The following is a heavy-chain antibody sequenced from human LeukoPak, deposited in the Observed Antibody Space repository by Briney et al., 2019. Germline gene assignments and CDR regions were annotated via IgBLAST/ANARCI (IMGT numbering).Heavy chain of an antibody. D-gene: IGHD4-17*01. V-gene: IGHV1-24*01. CDR3: ATVRSDYGDYYYYYGMDV. CDR1: RYTLTELS. Sequence: ASVKVSCKVSRYTLTELSMHWVRQAPGKGLEWMGGFDPEDGETIYAQKFQGRVTMTEDTSTDTAYMELSSLRSEDTAVYYCATVRSDYGDYYYYYGMDVWGQGTTVTVSS. CDR2: FDPEDGET. J-gene: IGHJ6*02.